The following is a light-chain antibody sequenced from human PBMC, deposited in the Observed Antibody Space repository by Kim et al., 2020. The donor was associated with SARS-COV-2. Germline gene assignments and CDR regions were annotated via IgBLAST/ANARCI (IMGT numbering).Light chain of an antibody. J-gene: IGKJ5*01. Sequence: ASVGDRVTITCRASQSISSYLNWYQQKPGKAPKLLIYAASSLQSGVPSRFSGSGSGTDFTLTISSLQPEDFATYYCQQSYSSLITFGQGTRLEIK. CDR1: QSISSY. CDR3: QQSYSSLIT. CDR2: AAS. V-gene: IGKV1-39*01.